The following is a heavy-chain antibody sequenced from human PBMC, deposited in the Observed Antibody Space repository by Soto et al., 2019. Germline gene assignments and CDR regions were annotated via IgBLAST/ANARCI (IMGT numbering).Heavy chain of an antibody. J-gene: IGHJ6*02. V-gene: IGHV3-43*01. D-gene: IGHD6-13*01. CDR1: GFTFDDYT. CDR3: AKVQYSSSWYYYGMDV. Sequence: GGSLRLSCAASGFTFDDYTMHWVRQAPGKGLEWVSLISWDGGSTYYADSVKGRFTISRDNSKNSLYLQMNSLRTEDTALYYCAKVQYSSSWYYYGMDVWGQGTMVTVSS. CDR2: ISWDGGST.